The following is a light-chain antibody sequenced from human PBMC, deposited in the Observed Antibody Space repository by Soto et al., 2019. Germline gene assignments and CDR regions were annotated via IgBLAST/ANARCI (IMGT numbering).Light chain of an antibody. CDR1: SSDVGGYNF. CDR2: DVT. CDR3: SSYAGSKNSV. V-gene: IGLV2-11*01. J-gene: IGLJ3*02. Sequence: QSALTQPRSVSGSPGQSVTISCTGTSSDVGGYNFVSWYQQHPGKAPKFMIYDVTKRPSGVPDRFSGSKSGNTASLTVSGLQAEDEADYYCSSYAGSKNSVFGGGTKLTVL.